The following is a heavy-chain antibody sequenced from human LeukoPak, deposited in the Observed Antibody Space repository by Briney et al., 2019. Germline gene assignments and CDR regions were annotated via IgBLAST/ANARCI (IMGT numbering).Heavy chain of an antibody. D-gene: IGHD4-11*01. Sequence: SETLSLTCTVSGGSISSYYWSWIRQPPGKGLEWIGYIYHSGSTNYNPSLKSRVTISLDTSRNQFSLKLSSVTAADTAVYYCAREGPTTVTTFNWFDPWGQGTLVTVSS. CDR3: AREGPTTVTTFNWFDP. V-gene: IGHV4-59*01. CDR2: IYHSGST. CDR1: GGSISSYY. J-gene: IGHJ5*02.